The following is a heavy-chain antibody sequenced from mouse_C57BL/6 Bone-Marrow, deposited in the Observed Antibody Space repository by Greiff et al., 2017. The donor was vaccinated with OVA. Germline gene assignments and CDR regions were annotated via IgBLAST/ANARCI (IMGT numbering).Heavy chain of an antibody. Sequence: EVQLQQSGTVLARPGASVKMSCKTSGYTFTSYWMHWVKQRPGQGLEWIGAIYPGNSDTSYNQKFKGKAKLTAVTSASTAYMELSSLTNEDSAVYYCTRIYYYGSSSPFAYWGQGTLVTVSA. J-gene: IGHJ3*01. CDR1: GYTFTSYW. CDR3: TRIYYYGSSSPFAY. CDR2: IYPGNSDT. D-gene: IGHD1-1*01. V-gene: IGHV1-5*01.